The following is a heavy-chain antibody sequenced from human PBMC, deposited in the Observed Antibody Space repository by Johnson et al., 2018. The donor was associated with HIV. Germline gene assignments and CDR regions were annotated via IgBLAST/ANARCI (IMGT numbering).Heavy chain of an antibody. Sequence: GVVQPGRSLRLSCTASGFTFSNYAIHWVRQAPGKGLEWVAGITYDGTNKYYADSVKGRFTLSRDNSKNTLYLQMNSLRAEDTAVYYCAKDRSGSWYGADAFDIWGQGTMVTVSS. CDR2: ITYDGTNK. D-gene: IGHD6-13*01. V-gene: IGHV3-30*18. CDR1: GFTFSNYA. CDR3: AKDRSGSWYGADAFDI. J-gene: IGHJ3*02.